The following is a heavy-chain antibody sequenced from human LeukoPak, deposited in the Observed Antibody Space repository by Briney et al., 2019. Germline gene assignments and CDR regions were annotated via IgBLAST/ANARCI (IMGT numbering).Heavy chain of an antibody. CDR3: ARDGQQLEGNDY. Sequence: VSVKVSCKASGYTFTGYYMHWVRQAPGQGLEWMGWINPNSGGTNYAQRFQGRVTMTRDTSISTAYMELSRLRSDDTAVYYCARDGQQLEGNDYWGQGTLVTVSS. V-gene: IGHV1-2*02. J-gene: IGHJ4*02. D-gene: IGHD6-13*01. CDR2: INPNSGGT. CDR1: GYTFTGYY.